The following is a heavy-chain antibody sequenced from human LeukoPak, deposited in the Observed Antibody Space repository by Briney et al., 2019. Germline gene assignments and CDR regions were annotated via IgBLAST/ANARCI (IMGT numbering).Heavy chain of an antibody. V-gene: IGHV4-34*01. CDR3: ATSVNSAYLAFDL. CDR1: GGSFSNYY. J-gene: IGHJ3*01. Sequence: SETLSLTCAVNGGSFSNYYWSWIRQPPGKGLEWIGEINHVRSTYYNPSLKSRVTISVDTSKNQISLKLSSVTAADTAVYYCATSVNSAYLAFDLWGQGTMVTLS. D-gene: IGHD3-16*01. CDR2: INHVRST.